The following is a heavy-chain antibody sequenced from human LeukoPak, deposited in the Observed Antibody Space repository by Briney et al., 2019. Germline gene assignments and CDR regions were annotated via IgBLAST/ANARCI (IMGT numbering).Heavy chain of an antibody. CDR3: TTEGSGWDAFDI. J-gene: IGHJ3*02. Sequence: GGSLRLSCAASGFTFSNAWMSWVRQAPGKGLEWVGRIKSKTDGGTTDYAAPVKGRFTISRDDSKSTLYLQMNSLKTEDTAVYYCTTEGSGWDAFDIWGQGTMVTVSS. CDR1: GFTFSNAW. V-gene: IGHV3-15*01. D-gene: IGHD6-25*01. CDR2: IKSKTDGGTT.